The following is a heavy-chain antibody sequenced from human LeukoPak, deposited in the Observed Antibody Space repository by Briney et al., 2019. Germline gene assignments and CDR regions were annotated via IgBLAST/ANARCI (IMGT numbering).Heavy chain of an antibody. V-gene: IGHV3-9*01. J-gene: IGHJ2*01. D-gene: IGHD6-13*01. Sequence: GGSLRLSCAPSGFMFNDYALHWVRQAPGKGLEWVSSISWNSGNMYYVDSVKGRFTISSDNAKNSLSLQMNSLKPEDTALYYCAKGPGLGAGKRYLDLWGRGTLVIVSS. CDR1: GFMFNDYA. CDR2: ISWNSGNM. CDR3: AKGPGLGAGKRYLDL.